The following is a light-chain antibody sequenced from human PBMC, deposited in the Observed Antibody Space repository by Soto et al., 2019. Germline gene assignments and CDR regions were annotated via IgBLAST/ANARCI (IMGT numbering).Light chain of an antibody. CDR3: QQRSNWPLIT. V-gene: IGKV3-15*01. CDR1: QSVYSS. J-gene: IGKJ5*01. CDR2: GAS. Sequence: ETVMTQSPATLSVSPGERATLSCRASQSVYSSLAWYQQKPGQAPRLLIYGASTRAAETPARFSGSGSETEFTLTISRLEPEDFAVYYCQQRSNWPLITFGQGTRLEIK.